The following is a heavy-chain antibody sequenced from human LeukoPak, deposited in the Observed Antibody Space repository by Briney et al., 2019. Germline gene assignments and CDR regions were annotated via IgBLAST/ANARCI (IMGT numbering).Heavy chain of an antibody. CDR1: GGSISSYY. J-gene: IGHJ2*01. V-gene: IGHV4-59*08. CDR3: ARPGGPNNWYFDL. CDR2: IYYSGST. D-gene: IGHD4/OR15-4a*01. Sequence: SETLSLTCTVSGGSISSYYWSWLRQPPGKGLEWLGYIYYSGSTNYNPSLKSRVTISVDTSKNQFSLKLSSVTAADTAVYYCARPGGPNNWYFDLWGRGTLVTVSS.